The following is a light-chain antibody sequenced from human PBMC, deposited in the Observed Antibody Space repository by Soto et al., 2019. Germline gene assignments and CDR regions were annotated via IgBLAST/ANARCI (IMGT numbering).Light chain of an antibody. J-gene: IGKJ5*01. Sequence: EIVLTQSTATLSLSPGERATLSCRASQSVSSYLAWYQQKPGDAPRLLIYDASNSATGIPARFSGSGSGTDFTLTISSLEPEDFAVYYCQQRSNWPPITFGQGTRLEIK. CDR2: DAS. CDR1: QSVSSY. V-gene: IGKV3-11*01. CDR3: QQRSNWPPIT.